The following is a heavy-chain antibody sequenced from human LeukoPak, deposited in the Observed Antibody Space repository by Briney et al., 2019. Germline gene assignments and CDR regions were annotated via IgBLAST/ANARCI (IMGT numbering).Heavy chain of an antibody. CDR2: IYHSGST. CDR1: GYSISSGYY. V-gene: IGHV4-38-2*02. D-gene: IGHD2-15*01. Sequence: PSETLSLTCTVSGYSISSGYYWGWIRQPPGKGLEWIGSIYHSGSTYYNPSLKSRVTISVDTSKNQFSLKLSSVTAADTAVYYCARVALRYCSGGSCYSSGWFDPWGQGTLVTVSS. J-gene: IGHJ5*02. CDR3: ARVALRYCSGGSCYSSGWFDP.